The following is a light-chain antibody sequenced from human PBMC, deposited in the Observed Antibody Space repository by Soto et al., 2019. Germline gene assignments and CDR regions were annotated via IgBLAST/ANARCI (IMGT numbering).Light chain of an antibody. Sequence: QSVLPQPPSVSAAPGQKVPISCSGSSSNIGNNYVSWYQQLPGTAPKLLIYENNKRPSGIPDRFSGSKSGTSATLGITGLQTGDEADYYCGTWDSSLSAVVFGGGTKLTVL. CDR2: ENN. CDR3: GTWDSSLSAVV. CDR1: SSNIGNNY. J-gene: IGLJ2*01. V-gene: IGLV1-51*02.